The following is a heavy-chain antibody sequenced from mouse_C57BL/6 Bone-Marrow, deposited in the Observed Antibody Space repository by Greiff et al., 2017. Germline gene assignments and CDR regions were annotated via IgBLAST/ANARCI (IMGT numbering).Heavy chain of an antibody. CDR2: ISSGGSYT. J-gene: IGHJ4*01. CDR1: GFTFSSYG. Sequence: EVHLVESGGDLVKPGGSLKLSCAASGFTFSSYGMSWVRQTPDKRLEWVATISSGGSYTYYPDSVKGRFTISRDNAKNTLYLQMSRLKSEDTAMYYCARQGRGYAMDDWGQGTSVTVSS. V-gene: IGHV5-6*01. CDR3: ARQGRGYAMDD.